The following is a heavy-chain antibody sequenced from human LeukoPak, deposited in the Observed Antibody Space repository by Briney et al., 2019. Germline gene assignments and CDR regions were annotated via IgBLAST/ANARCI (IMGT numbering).Heavy chain of an antibody. CDR1: GFTFGSYA. D-gene: IGHD2-15*01. J-gene: IGHJ6*01. CDR2: ISYDGSNK. Sequence: GGSLRLSCAASGFTFGSYAMHWVRQAPGKGLEWVAVISYDGSNKYYADSVKGRFTISRDNSKNTLYLQMNSLRAEDTAVYYCAKDQYCSGGTCHSPYYYYYYGMDVWGQGTTVTVSS. V-gene: IGHV3-30*04. CDR3: AKDQYCSGGTCHSPYYYYYYGMDV.